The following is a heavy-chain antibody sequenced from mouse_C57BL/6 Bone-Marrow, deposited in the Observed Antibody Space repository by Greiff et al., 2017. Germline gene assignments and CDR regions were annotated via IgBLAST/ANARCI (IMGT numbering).Heavy chain of an antibody. Sequence: EVKLMESGAELVRPGASVKLSCTASGFNIKDDYMHWVKQRPEQGLEWIGWIDPENGDTEYASKFQGKATITADTSSNTAYLQLSSLTSEDTAVYYCTTCYYEVFAYWGQGTLVTVSA. V-gene: IGHV14-4*01. CDR2: IDPENGDT. CDR3: TTCYYEVFAY. CDR1: GFNIKDDY. J-gene: IGHJ3*01. D-gene: IGHD1-1*01.